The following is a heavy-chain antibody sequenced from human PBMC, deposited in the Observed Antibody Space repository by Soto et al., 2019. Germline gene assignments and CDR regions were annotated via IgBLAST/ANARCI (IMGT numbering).Heavy chain of an antibody. CDR2: IIPIFGTA. Sequence: GASVKVACKASGRTSSSYAMIWVVQAPVQGLEWMGGIIPIFGTANYAQKFQGRVTITADESTSTAYMELSSLRSEDTAVYYCARAKGHQLTYWGKGTLVTVSS. CDR3: ARAKGHQLTY. V-gene: IGHV1-69*13. CDR1: GRTSSSYA. D-gene: IGHD2-2*01. J-gene: IGHJ4*02.